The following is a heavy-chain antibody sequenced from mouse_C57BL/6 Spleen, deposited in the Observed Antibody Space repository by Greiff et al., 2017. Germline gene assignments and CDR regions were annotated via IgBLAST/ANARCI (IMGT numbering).Heavy chain of an antibody. D-gene: IGHD2-2*01. CDR3: ARDSYGYYDAMYY. CDR2: IWSSGST. J-gene: IGHJ4*01. V-gene: IGHV2-2*01. Sequence: QVQLKQSGPGLVQPSQSLSITCTVSGFSLTSYGVHWVRQSPGKSLEWLGVIWSSGSTDYNAAFISRLSISKDNSKSQVFFTMIRLQADDTAIYYCARDSYGYYDAMYYWHEGISVTVSS. CDR1: GFSLTSYG.